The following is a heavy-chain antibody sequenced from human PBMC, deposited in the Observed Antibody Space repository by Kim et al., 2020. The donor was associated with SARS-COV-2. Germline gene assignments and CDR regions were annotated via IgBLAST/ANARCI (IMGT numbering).Heavy chain of an antibody. CDR3: ARGRLRPNWFDP. J-gene: IGHJ5*02. CDR2: INYSGST. D-gene: IGHD2-21*01. V-gene: IGHV4-39*01. CDR1: GDSISSSTYY. Sequence: SETLSLTCTVSGDSISSSTYYWGWIRQPPGKGLEWIGSINYSGSTFYNPTHKTPVTISVDTSKNQFSLKLSSVTAADTSIYYCARGRLRPNWFDPWGQGTLVTVPT.